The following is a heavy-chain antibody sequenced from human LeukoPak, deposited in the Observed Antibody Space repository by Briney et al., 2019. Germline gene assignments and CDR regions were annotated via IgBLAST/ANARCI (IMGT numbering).Heavy chain of an antibody. CDR2: IYYSGST. V-gene: IGHV4-61*01. D-gene: IGHD5-18*01. CDR1: GDSISSSSYY. J-gene: IGHJ3*02. Sequence: PSETLSLTCTVSGDSISSSSYYWSWIRQPPGKGLEWIGYIYYSGSTNYKPSLKSRVTISVDTSKNQFSLKLSFVTAADTAVYYCARSGYRYGADALDIWGQGTMVTVSS. CDR3: ARSGYRYGADALDI.